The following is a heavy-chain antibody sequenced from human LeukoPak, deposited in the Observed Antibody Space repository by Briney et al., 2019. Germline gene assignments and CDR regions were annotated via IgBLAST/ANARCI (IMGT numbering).Heavy chain of an antibody. D-gene: IGHD1-26*01. CDR3: ARSHQRVGIEDY. CDR1: GFAFSNYN. J-gene: IGHJ4*02. Sequence: GGSLRLSCAASGFAFSNYNMNWVRQAPGKGLEWLSYISSSSSTIYYADSVRGRFTISRDNAKNSLYLQINSPRADDTAVYYCARSHQRVGIEDYWGQGTLVTVSS. CDR2: ISSSSSTI. V-gene: IGHV3-48*04.